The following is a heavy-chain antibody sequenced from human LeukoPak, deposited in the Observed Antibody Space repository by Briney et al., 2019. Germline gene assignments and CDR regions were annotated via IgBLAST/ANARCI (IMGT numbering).Heavy chain of an antibody. CDR1: GITFSSYA. CDR3: VKGHSTWYFDY. J-gene: IGHJ4*02. Sequence: GGSLRLSCATSGITFSSYAMSWVRQAPGKGLEWVSAISGSGVTTNYADSVQGRFTISRDNSKDTLYLQMNSLRAEDTAVYYCVKGHSTWYFDYWGQGTLVTVSS. CDR2: ISGSGVTT. V-gene: IGHV3-23*01. D-gene: IGHD6-13*01.